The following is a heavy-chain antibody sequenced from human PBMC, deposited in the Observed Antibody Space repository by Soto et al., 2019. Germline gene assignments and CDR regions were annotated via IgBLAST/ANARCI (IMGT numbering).Heavy chain of an antibody. CDR3: ARAPRGNYGYPSYFGY. CDR1: GGSISSYY. V-gene: IGHV4-59*01. J-gene: IGHJ4*02. CDR2: IYYSGST. D-gene: IGHD3-10*01. Sequence: PSETLSLTCTVSGGSISSYYWSWIRQPPGKGLEWIGYIYYSGSTIYNPSLKSRVTISVDTSKNQFSLKLSSVTAADTAVYYCARAPRGNYGYPSYFGYWGQGTLVTVSS.